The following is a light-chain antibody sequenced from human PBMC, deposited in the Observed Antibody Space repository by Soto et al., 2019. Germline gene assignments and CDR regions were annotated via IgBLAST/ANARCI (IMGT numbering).Light chain of an antibody. V-gene: IGLV1-40*01. CDR3: QSHDSSLHASV. Sequence: QPVLTQPPSVSGAPGQRVTISCTGSSSNIGAGYDVHWYLQLPGTAPKLLIYGNTTRPSGVPDRFSGSKSGSSASLAITGLQAEDEADYYCQSHDSSLHASVFGTGTKLTVL. J-gene: IGLJ1*01. CDR1: SSNIGAGYD. CDR2: GNT.